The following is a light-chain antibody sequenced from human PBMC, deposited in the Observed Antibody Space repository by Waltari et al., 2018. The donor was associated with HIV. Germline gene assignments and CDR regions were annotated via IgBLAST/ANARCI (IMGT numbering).Light chain of an antibody. CDR1: SSDIGRYNY. CDR3: CSFTGNYTWV. V-gene: IGLV2-11*01. CDR2: HVN. J-gene: IGLJ2*01. Sequence: QSALTQPRSVSGSAGQSVTISCIGTSSDIGRYNYVSWYHQQQGKVTNPMLYHVNRRPSGVPNRFFDPKSDIQRPSGFPDRFSGSKSGNTASLTISGLQGEDEADYYCCSFTGNYTWVFGGGTKLTVL.